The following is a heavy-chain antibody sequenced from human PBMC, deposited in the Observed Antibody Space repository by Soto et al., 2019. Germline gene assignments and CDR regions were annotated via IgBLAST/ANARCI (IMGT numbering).Heavy chain of an antibody. J-gene: IGHJ4*02. V-gene: IGHV3-30*18. Sequence: QVQLVESGGGVVQPGRSLRLSCAASGFTFSSYGMHWVRQAPGKGLEWVAVISYDGSNKYYADSVKGRFTISRDNSKNTLYLQMNNLRAEDTAVYYCAKDPWDYWGQGTLVTVSS. CDR3: AKDPWDY. CDR2: ISYDGSNK. CDR1: GFTFSSYG.